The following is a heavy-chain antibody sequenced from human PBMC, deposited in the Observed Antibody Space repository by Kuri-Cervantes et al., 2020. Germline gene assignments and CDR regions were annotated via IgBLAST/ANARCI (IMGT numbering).Heavy chain of an antibody. J-gene: IGHJ4*02. D-gene: IGHD2-15*01. CDR1: GFTFSSYG. Sequence: GESLKISCAASGFTFSSYGMHWVRQAPGKGLEWVANINQDGNNQYYVDSMKGRFTISRDNAKNSLFLQINSLRVEDTAVYYCSREGEKGPATLDYWGQGTLVTVSS. CDR3: SREGEKGPATLDY. CDR2: INQDGNNQ. V-gene: IGHV3-7*01.